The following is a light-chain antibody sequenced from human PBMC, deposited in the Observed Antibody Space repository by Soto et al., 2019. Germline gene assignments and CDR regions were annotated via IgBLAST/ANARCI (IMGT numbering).Light chain of an antibody. J-gene: IGLJ2*01. V-gene: IGLV7-46*01. CDR2: DTS. Sequence: QAVVTQEPSLTVSPGGTVTLTCGSSTGAVTSGHYPFWFQQKPGQAPRTLIYDTSNKHSWTPARSSGSLLGGKAALTLSGAQPEDEAEYYCLLSYSGASVVFGGGTKLTVL. CDR3: LLSYSGASVV. CDR1: TGAVTSGHY.